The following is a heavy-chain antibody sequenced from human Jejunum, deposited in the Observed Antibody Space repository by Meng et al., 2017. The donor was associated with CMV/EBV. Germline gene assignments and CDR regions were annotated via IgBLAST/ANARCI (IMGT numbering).Heavy chain of an antibody. Sequence: KASGYTFTSYSIHWVRQAPGQGLEWMGLINPSGGTTNLAQKFQGRVTMTRDTSTNTVYMELRSLKSEDTAVYYCARDLIVVTGTGIDSWGQGTLVTVSS. CDR3: ARDLIVVTGTGIDS. CDR2: INPSGGTT. CDR1: GYTFTSYS. V-gene: IGHV1-46*01. D-gene: IGHD6-19*01. J-gene: IGHJ5*01.